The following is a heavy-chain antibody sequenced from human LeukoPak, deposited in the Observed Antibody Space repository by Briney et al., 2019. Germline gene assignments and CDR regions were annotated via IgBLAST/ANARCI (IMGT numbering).Heavy chain of an antibody. CDR3: ARDYQGHFEY. D-gene: IGHD2-2*01. V-gene: IGHV3-7*05. Sequence: GGSLRLSCVASRFTFSSYWMSWVRQAPGKGLEWVANIKQDGNEKYYVDSVEGRFTISRDNAKNSLYLQMNSLRVEDTAVYYCARDYQGHFEYWGQGTLVTVSS. CDR1: RFTFSSYW. CDR2: IKQDGNEK. J-gene: IGHJ4*02.